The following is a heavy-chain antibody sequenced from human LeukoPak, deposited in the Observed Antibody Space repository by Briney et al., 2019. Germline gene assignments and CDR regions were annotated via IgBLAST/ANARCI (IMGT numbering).Heavy chain of an antibody. D-gene: IGHD6-13*01. CDR3: ARRGSSRAFDY. CDR2: IFPGDSDT. J-gene: IGHJ4*02. CDR1: GYSFTTYW. V-gene: IGHV5-51*01. Sequence: GESLKISCKGSGYSFTTYWIGWVRQMPGKGLEWMGIIFPGDSDTTYSPSFQGQVTISADKSISTAHLQWSSLKASDTAMYYCARRGSSRAFDYWGQGTLVTVSS.